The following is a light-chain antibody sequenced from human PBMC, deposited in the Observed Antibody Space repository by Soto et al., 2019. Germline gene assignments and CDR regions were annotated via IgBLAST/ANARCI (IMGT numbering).Light chain of an antibody. CDR2: GAS. CDR3: QQHGSSPRT. CDR1: QSVSSSY. V-gene: IGKV3-20*01. Sequence: EIVLTQSPGTLSLSPGERATLSCRASQSVSSSYLAWYQQKPGQAHRLLIYGASSRATGIPVRFSGSGSATDFTLTISRLEPEDFAVYFCQQHGSSPRTFGQGTKVEIK. J-gene: IGKJ1*01.